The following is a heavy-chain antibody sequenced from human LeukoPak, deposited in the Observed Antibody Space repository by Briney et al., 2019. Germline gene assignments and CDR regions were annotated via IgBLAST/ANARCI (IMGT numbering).Heavy chain of an antibody. Sequence: PGGSLRLSCAASGFTFSSYAMSWVRQAPGKGLEWVSAISGSGGSTYYADSVKGRFTISRDNSKNTLYLQMNSLRAEDTAVYYCAKGDGYSSGWYELDYWGQGTLVTVSS. V-gene: IGHV3-23*01. CDR2: ISGSGGST. CDR1: GFTFSSYA. D-gene: IGHD6-19*01. J-gene: IGHJ4*02. CDR3: AKGDGYSSGWYELDY.